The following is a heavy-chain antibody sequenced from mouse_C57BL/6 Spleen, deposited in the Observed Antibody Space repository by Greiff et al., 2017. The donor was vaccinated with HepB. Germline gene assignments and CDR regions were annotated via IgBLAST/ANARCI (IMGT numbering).Heavy chain of an antibody. V-gene: IGHV5-4*01. D-gene: IGHD1-1*01. J-gene: IGHJ4*01. CDR3: ARDYYGSYYYAMDY. CDR1: GFTFSSYA. CDR2: ISDGGSYT. Sequence: VQLKESGGGLVKPGGSLKLSCAASGFTFSSYAMSWVRQTPEKRLEWVATISDGGSYTYYPDNVKGRFTISRDNAKNNLYLQMSHLKSEDTAMYYCARDYYGSYYYAMDYWGQGTSVTVSS.